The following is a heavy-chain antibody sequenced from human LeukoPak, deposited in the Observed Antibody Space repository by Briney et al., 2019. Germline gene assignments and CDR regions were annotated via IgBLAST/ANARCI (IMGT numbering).Heavy chain of an antibody. J-gene: IGHJ5*02. Sequence: PSETLSLTCTVSGGSITSYYWSWIRQPPGKGLEWIGYIYYSGNTSYTPSLKSRVTISVDTSKNQFSLKLSSVTAADTAVYYCARVTLTMVRGVTKGNWFDPWGQGTLVTVSS. V-gene: IGHV4-59*01. CDR1: GGSITSYY. D-gene: IGHD3-10*01. CDR2: IYYSGNT. CDR3: ARVTLTMVRGVTKGNWFDP.